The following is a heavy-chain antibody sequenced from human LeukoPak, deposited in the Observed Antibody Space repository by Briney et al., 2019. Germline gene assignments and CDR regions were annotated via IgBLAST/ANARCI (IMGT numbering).Heavy chain of an antibody. CDR1: GLTFDGYA. V-gene: IGHV3-9*01. D-gene: IGHD4-23*01. Sequence: SLRLSCAASGLTFDGYAMHWVRQAAGKGLEWVSGISWDSGAIGYADSVKGRFTISRDNAKNSLYLQMDSLRAEDTALYYCAKDYGGNHWFDYWGQGTLVTVSS. CDR3: AKDYGGNHWFDY. J-gene: IGHJ4*02. CDR2: ISWDSGAI.